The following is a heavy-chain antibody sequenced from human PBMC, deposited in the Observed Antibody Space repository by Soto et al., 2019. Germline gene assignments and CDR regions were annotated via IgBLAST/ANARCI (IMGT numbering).Heavy chain of an antibody. CDR1: GFTVSVNF. V-gene: IGHV3-66*01. CDR2: IYTGRRA. Sequence: EVQLVESGGALVQPGGSLTLSCAASGFTVSVNFMSWVRQAPGKGLEWVSFIYTGRRAFYADSVKGRFTISRDDSKNTVYLQMNSLRAEDTAVYYCARDPVTTNDYGLDVWGQGTTVTVSS. J-gene: IGHJ6*02. CDR3: ARDPVTTNDYGLDV. D-gene: IGHD4-17*01.